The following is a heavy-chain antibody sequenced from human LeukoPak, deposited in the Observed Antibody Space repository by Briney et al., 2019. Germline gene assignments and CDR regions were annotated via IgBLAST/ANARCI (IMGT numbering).Heavy chain of an antibody. Sequence: GESLKISCKGSGYNFNTYWIGWVRQMPGRGLEWMGMIYPGDSDTRYSPSFQGQVTISVDKSISTAYLQWSSLKASDTAMYYCARPQDQYSSSLPFDYWGQGTLVTVSS. CDR2: IYPGDSDT. CDR3: ARPQDQYSSSLPFDY. CDR1: GYNFNTYW. J-gene: IGHJ4*02. D-gene: IGHD6-6*01. V-gene: IGHV5-51*01.